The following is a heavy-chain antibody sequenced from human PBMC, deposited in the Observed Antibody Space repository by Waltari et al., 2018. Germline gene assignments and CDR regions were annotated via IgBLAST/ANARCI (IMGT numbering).Heavy chain of an antibody. CDR1: GFTFGDYA. CDR2: IRSKAYGGTT. Sequence: EVQLVESGGGLVQPGRSLRLSCTASGFTFGDYAMSWVRQAPGKGLEWVGFIRSKAYGGTTEYAASVKGRFTISRDDSKSIAYLQMNSLKTEDTAVYYCTRLSIIQLWSSRGYYYYMDFWGKGTTVTVSS. CDR3: TRLSIIQLWSSRGYYYYMDF. D-gene: IGHD5-18*01. J-gene: IGHJ6*03. V-gene: IGHV3-49*04.